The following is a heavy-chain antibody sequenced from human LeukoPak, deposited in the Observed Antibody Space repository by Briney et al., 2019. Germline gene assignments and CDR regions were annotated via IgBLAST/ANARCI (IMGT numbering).Heavy chain of an antibody. Sequence: GGSLRLSCAASGFPFSAYSMNWVRQAPGRGLEWISYIGISSGNTKYADSVKGRFTISGDNAKNSLYLQMNSLRVEDTAVYYCARDHNYAFDNWGQGTLVTVSS. CDR2: IGISSGNT. V-gene: IGHV3-11*06. CDR1: GFPFSAYS. D-gene: IGHD1-1*01. J-gene: IGHJ4*02. CDR3: ARDHNYAFDN.